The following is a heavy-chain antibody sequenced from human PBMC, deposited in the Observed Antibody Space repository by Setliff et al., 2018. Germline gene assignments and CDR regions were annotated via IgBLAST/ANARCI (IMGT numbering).Heavy chain of an antibody. CDR3: ARRPIALDGYRKGAFDI. J-gene: IGHJ3*02. Sequence: ASVKVSCKASGYSFTGFGITWVRQAPGQGLEWMGWVSTYNGDTNYAQKFRGRVTMTTDISTSTVYMELRTLRSDDTAVYYCARRPIALDGYRKGAFDIWGQGTMVTVSS. CDR2: VSTYNGDT. CDR1: GYSFTGFG. V-gene: IGHV1-18*01. D-gene: IGHD6-19*01.